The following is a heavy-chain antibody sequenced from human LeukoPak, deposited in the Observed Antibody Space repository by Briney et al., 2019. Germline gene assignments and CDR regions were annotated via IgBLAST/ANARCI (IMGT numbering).Heavy chain of an antibody. V-gene: IGHV3-7*05. CDR1: GFTFSSYW. CDR3: ARLNWWASSWSFQY. Sequence: GGSLRLSCAASGFTFSSYWMSWVRQAPGKGLEWVANIKQDGSATYYVDSLKGRFTISRDNAKNSLYLQMNSLRAEDTAVYYCARLNWWASSWSFQYWGQGTPVTVSP. D-gene: IGHD6-13*01. J-gene: IGHJ4*02. CDR2: IKQDGSAT.